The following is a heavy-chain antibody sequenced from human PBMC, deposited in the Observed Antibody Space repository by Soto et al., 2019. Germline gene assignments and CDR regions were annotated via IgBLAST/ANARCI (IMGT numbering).Heavy chain of an antibody. J-gene: IGHJ4*02. D-gene: IGHD1-26*01. V-gene: IGHV1-2*02. CDR1: GYTFTGHY. CDR3: GRGRSGQIVVFY. CDR2: IGPESGAT. Sequence: ASVKVSCKASGYTFTGHYIHWVRQAPEQGPEWMGEIGPESGATRYAQKFQGRVAMTRDTSITTVYMELKNLSPDDTAVYYCGRGRSGQIVVFYWGQGTPVTVSS.